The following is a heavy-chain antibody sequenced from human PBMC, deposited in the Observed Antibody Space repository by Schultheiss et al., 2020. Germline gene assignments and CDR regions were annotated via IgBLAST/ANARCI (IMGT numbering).Heavy chain of an antibody. Sequence: SETLSLTCTVSGGSISSGDYYWSWIRRQLGKGLEWVGYIYYSGSTYYNPSLKSRVTISVDTSKNQFSLKLSSVTAADTAVYYCAGWGTGPKYCSGGSCYSYFQHWGQGTLVNVSS. J-gene: IGHJ1*01. CDR1: GGSISSGDYY. D-gene: IGHD2-15*01. V-gene: IGHV4-30-4*02. CDR2: IYYSGST. CDR3: AGWGTGPKYCSGGSCYSYFQH.